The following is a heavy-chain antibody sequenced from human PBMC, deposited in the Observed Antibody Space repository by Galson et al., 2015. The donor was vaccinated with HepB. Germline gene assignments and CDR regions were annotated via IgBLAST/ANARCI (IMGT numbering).Heavy chain of an antibody. D-gene: IGHD3-22*01. CDR2: IYYSGST. V-gene: IGHV4-39*01. Sequence: ETLSLTCTVSGGSISSSNYWGWIRQPPGKGLEWIASIYYSGSTYNNPSLKSRVIIFLDTSKNQFSLKLSSVTAADTAVYYCARPDSSGGYYYTGVSDAFDIWGQGTMVTVSS. CDR1: GGSISSSNY. CDR3: ARPDSSGGYYYTGVSDAFDI. J-gene: IGHJ3*02.